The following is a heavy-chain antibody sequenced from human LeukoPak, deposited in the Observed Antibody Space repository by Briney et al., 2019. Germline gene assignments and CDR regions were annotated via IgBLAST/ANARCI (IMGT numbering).Heavy chain of an antibody. CDR2: IYYSGST. CDR1: GDFISSSNYY. J-gene: IGHJ4*02. V-gene: IGHV4-39*07. CDR3: ARRHDYGDYFDY. Sequence: PSETLSLTCTVSGDFISSSNYYWGWIHQPPGKGLEWIGSIYYSGSTYYNPSLKTRVTISVDTSKNQFSLNLSSVTAADTAVYYCARRHDYGDYFDYWGQGTLVTVSS. D-gene: IGHD4-17*01.